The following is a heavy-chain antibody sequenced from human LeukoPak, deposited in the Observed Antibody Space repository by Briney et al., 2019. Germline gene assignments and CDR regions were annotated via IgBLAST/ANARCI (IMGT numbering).Heavy chain of an antibody. V-gene: IGHV3-21*01. CDR3: ARILTAAFDI. Sequence: AGGSLRLSCAASGFTFSSYSMNWVRQAPGKGLEWVSSISSSSSYIYYADSVKGRFTISRGNAKNSLYLQMNSLRAEDTAVYYCARILTAAFDIWGQGTMVTVSS. CDR2: ISSSSSYI. D-gene: IGHD3-9*01. J-gene: IGHJ3*02. CDR1: GFTFSSYS.